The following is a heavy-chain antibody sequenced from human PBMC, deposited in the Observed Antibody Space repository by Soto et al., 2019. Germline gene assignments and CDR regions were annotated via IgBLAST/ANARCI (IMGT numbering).Heavy chain of an antibody. V-gene: IGHV3-15*07. J-gene: IGHJ6*02. CDR1: GFSFSNAW. D-gene: IGHD2-15*01. Sequence: EVQLVESGGGLVKPGGSLSLSCAGSGFSFSNAWMNWVRQAPGKGLEWVGRIKRKIDGEATDYAAPVKGRFTVSRDDSKSALYLHMNSLKGDDTAVYYCTAGSVEGVWGQGTTVTVSS. CDR2: IKRKIDGEAT. CDR3: TAGSVEGV.